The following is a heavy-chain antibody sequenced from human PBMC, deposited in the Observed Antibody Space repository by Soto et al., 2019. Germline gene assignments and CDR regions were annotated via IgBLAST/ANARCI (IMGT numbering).Heavy chain of an antibody. J-gene: IGHJ4*02. Sequence: QVQLVESGGGVVQPGRSLRLSCAASGFIFSDYAMHWVRQAPGKGLGWVAVISYGGDNKYYADSVRGRFAISRDNLKNTLDLQMNSLNPEDTALYHCAKARHSTSWYGLEADFWGQGTLVTVSS. V-gene: IGHV3-30*09. CDR3: AKARHSTSWYGLEADF. D-gene: IGHD6-13*01. CDR1: GFIFSDYA. CDR2: ISYGGDNK.